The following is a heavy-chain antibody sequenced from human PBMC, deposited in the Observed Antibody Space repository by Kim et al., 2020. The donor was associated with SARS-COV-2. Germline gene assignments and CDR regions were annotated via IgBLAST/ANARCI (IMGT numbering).Heavy chain of an antibody. V-gene: IGHV3-74*01. CDR2: INSDGSST. Sequence: GGSLRLYCAASGFTFSNYWMHWVRQAPGKGLVWVSRINSDGSSTSYADSVKGRFTISRDNAKNTLYLQMNSLRAEDTAVYYCARRAYSSGWWYFDYWGQGTLVTVSS. CDR3: ARRAYSSGWWYFDY. J-gene: IGHJ4*02. D-gene: IGHD6-19*01. CDR1: GFTFSNYW.